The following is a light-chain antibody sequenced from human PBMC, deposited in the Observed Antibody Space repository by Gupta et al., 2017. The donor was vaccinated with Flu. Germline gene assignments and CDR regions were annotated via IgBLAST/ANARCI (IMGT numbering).Light chain of an antibody. CDR2: DDS. Sequence: SYVLTQPPSLSVAPGQTASITCGGNNIGIKSVHWYQQKPGQAPVFVVYDDSDRPSGIPERFSGSNSGNTAALTISRVEAGDEADYYCKVWDSSSDHVVFGGGTKLTVL. V-gene: IGLV3-21*02. J-gene: IGLJ2*01. CDR1: NIGIKS. CDR3: KVWDSSSDHVV.